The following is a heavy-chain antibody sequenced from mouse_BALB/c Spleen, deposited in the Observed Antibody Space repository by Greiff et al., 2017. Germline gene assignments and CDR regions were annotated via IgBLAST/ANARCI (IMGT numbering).Heavy chain of an antibody. V-gene: IGHV14-1*02. J-gene: IGHJ2*01. D-gene: IGHD2-1*01. CDR1: GFNIKDYY. CDR2: IDPENGNT. Sequence: EVQLQESGAELVRPGALVKLSCKASGFNIKDYYMHWVKQRPEQGLEWIGLIDPENGNTIYDPKFQGKASITADTSSNTAYLQLSSLTSEDTAVYYCARPLYGNYEGYYFDYWGQGTTLTVSS. CDR3: ARPLYGNYEGYYFDY.